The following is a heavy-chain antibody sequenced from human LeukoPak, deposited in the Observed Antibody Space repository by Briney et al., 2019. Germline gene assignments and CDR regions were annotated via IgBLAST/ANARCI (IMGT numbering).Heavy chain of an antibody. CDR2: ISSSSSYI. J-gene: IGHJ4*02. CDR1: GFTFSSYR. V-gene: IGHV3-21*01. Sequence: GGSLRLSCAASGFTFSSYRMNRVRQAPGKRPEWVSSISSSSSYIYYADSVKGRFTISRDNAKNTLYLQMNSLRAEDTAVYYCARGYSSSLYYFDYWGQGTLVTVSS. D-gene: IGHD6-13*01. CDR3: ARGYSSSLYYFDY.